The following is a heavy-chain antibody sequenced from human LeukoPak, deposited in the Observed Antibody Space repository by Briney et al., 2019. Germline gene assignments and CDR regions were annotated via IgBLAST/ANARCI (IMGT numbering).Heavy chain of an antibody. Sequence: GGSLRLSCVASGFTFSSYWMHWVRQAPGKGPVWVSHINIDGSSTNYADSVKGRFTISRDNAKNTLYLQMSSLRAEDTAVYYCARDNGGVDNWGQGTLVTVSS. CDR3: ARDNGGVDN. CDR1: GFTFSSYW. V-gene: IGHV3-74*01. D-gene: IGHD2-8*01. CDR2: INIDGSST. J-gene: IGHJ4*02.